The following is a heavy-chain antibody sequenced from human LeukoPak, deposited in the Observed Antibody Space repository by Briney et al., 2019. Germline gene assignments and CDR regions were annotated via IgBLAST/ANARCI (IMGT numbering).Heavy chain of an antibody. J-gene: IGHJ6*03. CDR1: GDSIGSYY. CDR3: ARVVYSGYDFRGAIDV. D-gene: IGHD5-12*01. Sequence: SETLSLTCTVSGDSIGSYYWSWIRQPPGKGLEWIGYIYYTGSTNHNPSLKSRVTISVDTSKNQFSLKLSSVTAADTAVYYCARVVYSGYDFRGAIDVWGKGTTVTVSS. V-gene: IGHV4-59*01. CDR2: IYYTGST.